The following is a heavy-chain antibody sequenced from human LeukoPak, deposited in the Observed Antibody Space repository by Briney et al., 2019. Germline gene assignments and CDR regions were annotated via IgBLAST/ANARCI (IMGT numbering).Heavy chain of an antibody. CDR3: ARDMGQYNWFDP. D-gene: IGHD3-16*01. Sequence: ASVKVSCKASGYTFTGYYMHWVRQAPGQGLEWMGWINPNSGGTNYAQKFQGRVTMTRDTSISTAYMELRSLRSDDTAVYYCARDMGQYNWFDPWGQGTLVTVSS. J-gene: IGHJ5*02. V-gene: IGHV1-2*02. CDR2: INPNSGGT. CDR1: GYTFTGYY.